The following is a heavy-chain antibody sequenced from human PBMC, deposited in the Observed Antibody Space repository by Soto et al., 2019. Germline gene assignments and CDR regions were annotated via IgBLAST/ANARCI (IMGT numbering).Heavy chain of an antibody. D-gene: IGHD6-13*01. CDR1: GFSLSTSGMC. CDR3: ARTFSYSSSWYTYYYYGMDV. V-gene: IGHV2-70*01. CDR2: IDWDDDK. Sequence: ESGPTLVNPTQTLTLTCTFSGFSLSTSGMCVSWIRQPPGKALEWLALIDWDDDKYYSTSLKTRLTISKDTSKNQVVLTMTNMDPVDTATYYCARTFSYSSSWYTYYYYGMDVWGQGTTVTVSS. J-gene: IGHJ6*02.